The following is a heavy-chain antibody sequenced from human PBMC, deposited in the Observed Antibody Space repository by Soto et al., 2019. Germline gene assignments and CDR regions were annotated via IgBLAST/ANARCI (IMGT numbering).Heavy chain of an antibody. CDR3: AKENYDSSGYWDYYGMDV. J-gene: IGHJ6*02. CDR2: ISGSGGST. Sequence: GGSLRLSCAASGFTFSSYAMSWVRQAPGKGLEWVSAISGSGGSTYYADSVKGRFTISRDNSKNTLYLQMNSLRAEDTAVYYCAKENYDSSGYWDYYGMDVWGQGNTVSVSS. CDR1: GFTFSSYA. V-gene: IGHV3-23*01. D-gene: IGHD3-22*01.